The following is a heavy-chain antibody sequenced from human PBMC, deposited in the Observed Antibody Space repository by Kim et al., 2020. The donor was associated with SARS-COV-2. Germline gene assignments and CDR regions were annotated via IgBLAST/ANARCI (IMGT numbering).Heavy chain of an antibody. D-gene: IGHD3-10*01. J-gene: IGHJ5*02. CDR1: GFTFSSYW. Sequence: GGSLRLSCAASGFTFSSYWMHWVRQAPGKGLVWVSRINSDGSSTSYADSVKGRFTISRDNAKNTLYLQMNSLRAEDTAVYYCAKGSERGFVEDWFDPWGQGTLVTVSS. CDR2: INSDGSST. V-gene: IGHV3-74*01. CDR3: AKGSERGFVEDWFDP.